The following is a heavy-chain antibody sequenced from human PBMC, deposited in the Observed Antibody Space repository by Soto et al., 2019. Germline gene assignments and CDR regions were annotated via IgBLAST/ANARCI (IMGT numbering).Heavy chain of an antibody. V-gene: IGHV4-39*01. CDR3: ARLVHYYDSSGYSPGSYFDS. CDR1: GGSISSSSYY. J-gene: IGHJ4*02. D-gene: IGHD3-22*01. CDR2: IYYSGST. Sequence: QLQLQESGPGLVKPSETLSLTCTVSGGSISSSSYYWGWIRQPPGKGLEGIGSIYYSGSTYYNPSLKSRVTISVDTSKTQFSRKLSSVTAADTAVYYCARLVHYYDSSGYSPGSYFDSWGQGTLVTVSS.